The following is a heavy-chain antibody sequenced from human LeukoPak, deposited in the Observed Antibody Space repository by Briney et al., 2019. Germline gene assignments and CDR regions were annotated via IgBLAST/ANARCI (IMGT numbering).Heavy chain of an antibody. D-gene: IGHD3-9*01. J-gene: IGHJ4*02. Sequence: PGGSLRLSCATSGFTFSDYWMNWFRQAPGKGPEWVAIIKQDGSQTHYVDFVKGRFIISRDNDKSSLFLQMNSLRDEGTAVYYCARGQGWLSDSWGQGIQVTVTS. CDR3: ARGQGWLSDS. CDR2: IKQDGSQT. CDR1: GFTFSDYW. V-gene: IGHV3-7*03.